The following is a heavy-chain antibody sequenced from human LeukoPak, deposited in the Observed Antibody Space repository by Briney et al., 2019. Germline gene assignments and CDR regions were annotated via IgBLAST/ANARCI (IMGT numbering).Heavy chain of an antibody. CDR2: ISSSNSNI. Sequence: SGGALRLSRAASGLTFSSDSMNWVREAPGKGGGWVSSISSSNSNIYYAESVKGRFTISRDNAKNSLFLQMNSLRAEDTAVYYCARVLGSYRPRDFDDWGQGTLVTASS. CDR1: GLTFSSDS. J-gene: IGHJ4*02. CDR3: ARVLGSYRPRDFDD. D-gene: IGHD1-26*01. V-gene: IGHV3-21*01.